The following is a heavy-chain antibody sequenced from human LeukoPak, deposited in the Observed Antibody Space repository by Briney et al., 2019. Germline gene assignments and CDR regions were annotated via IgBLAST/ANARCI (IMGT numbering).Heavy chain of an antibody. J-gene: IGHJ3*02. CDR1: GSTFSSYS. Sequence: GGSLRLSCAASGSTFSSYSTNWVRQAPGKGLEWVSSISSSSSYIYYADSVKGRFTISRDNAKNSLYLQMNSLRAEDTAVYYCARELRYFDWPNDAFDIWGQGTMVTVSS. D-gene: IGHD3-9*01. V-gene: IGHV3-21*01. CDR3: ARELRYFDWPNDAFDI. CDR2: ISSSSSYI.